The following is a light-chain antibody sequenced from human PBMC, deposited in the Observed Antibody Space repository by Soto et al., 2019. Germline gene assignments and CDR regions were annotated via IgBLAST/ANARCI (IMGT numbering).Light chain of an antibody. CDR2: EVS. V-gene: IGLV2-14*01. CDR1: SSDVGVYNY. J-gene: IGLJ2*01. CDR3: SSYANTRTTI. Sequence: QSVLTHPASVSGSPGQSITLYCTGTSSDVGVYNYVSWYQQYPGKPPKLMIDEVSNRNSGVSNRFSASKSGNTASLTISVIKAEDDADYNCSSYANTRTTIFGRGTKLTGL.